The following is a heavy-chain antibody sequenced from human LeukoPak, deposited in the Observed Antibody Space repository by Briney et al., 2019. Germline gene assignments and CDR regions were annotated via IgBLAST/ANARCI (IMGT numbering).Heavy chain of an antibody. CDR3: EGDKTTGGYYEFDY. Sequence: PGGSLRLSCAASGFTVRDNYMSWVRQAPGKGLESVSVISNGSDTYYADSVKGRFSISRDISKNTLYLQMNSLRAEDTAVYFCEGDKTTGGYYEFDYWGQGALVTVSS. V-gene: IGHV3-53*01. D-gene: IGHD1-26*01. CDR2: ISNGSDT. J-gene: IGHJ4*02. CDR1: GFTVRDNY.